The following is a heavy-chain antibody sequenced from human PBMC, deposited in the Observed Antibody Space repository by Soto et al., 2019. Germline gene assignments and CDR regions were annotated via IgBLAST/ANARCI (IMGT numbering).Heavy chain of an antibody. J-gene: IGHJ3*02. CDR1: GLTFSTSI. V-gene: IGHV3-30-3*01. D-gene: IGHD2-15*01. CDR3: ARVKVGGTVAFAI. CDR2: ISGDATSK. Sequence: PGGSLRLSCAASGLTFSTSIMHWLRQAPGKGLEWIAVISGDATSKIYTDSLKGRFTISRDNSKNTLYLQMNSLRAEDTAVYYCARVKVGGTVAFAIWGRGTMVTVSS.